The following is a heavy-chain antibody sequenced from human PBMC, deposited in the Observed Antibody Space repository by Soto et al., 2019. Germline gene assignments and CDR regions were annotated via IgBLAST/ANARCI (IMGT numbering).Heavy chain of an antibody. CDR2: IYYSGST. V-gene: IGHV4-39*01. D-gene: IGHD6-19*01. CDR3: ARHSGWYHAFDI. CDR1: GGSISSRSYY. J-gene: IGHJ3*02. Sequence: PSETLSLTCTVSGGSISSRSYYWGWIRQPPGKGLEWIGSIYYSGSTYYNPSLKSRVTISVDTSKNQFSLKLSSVTAADTAVYYGARHSGWYHAFDIRGQGTMVTVPS.